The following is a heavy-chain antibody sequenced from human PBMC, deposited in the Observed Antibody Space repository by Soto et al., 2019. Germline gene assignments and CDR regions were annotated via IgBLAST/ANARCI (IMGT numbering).Heavy chain of an antibody. V-gene: IGHV1-69*01. J-gene: IGHJ6*02. D-gene: IGHD1-26*01. CDR3: ARDPNLVGATSSCGMDV. Sequence: QVQLVQSGAEVKKPGSSVKVSCKASGGTFSSYAISWVRQAPGQGLEWMGGIIPIFGTANYAQKFQGRVTITADESTSTAYMELSSLGSEDTAVYYCARDPNLVGATSSCGMDVWGQGTTVTVSS. CDR1: GGTFSSYA. CDR2: IIPIFGTA.